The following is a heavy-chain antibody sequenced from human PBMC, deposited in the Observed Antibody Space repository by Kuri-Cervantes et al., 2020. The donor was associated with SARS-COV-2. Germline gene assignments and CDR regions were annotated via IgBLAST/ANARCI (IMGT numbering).Heavy chain of an antibody. D-gene: IGHD2-2*01. CDR3: ARDRGYCSSTSCFFDY. V-gene: IGHV3-21*01. CDR1: GFTFGDYA. J-gene: IGHJ4*02. Sequence: GESLKISCTASGFTFGDYAMNWVRQAPGKGLEWVSSVSSGGTSVYYADSLEGRFTISRDNSKNTLYLQTNSLRAEDTAVYYCARDRGYCSSTSCFFDYWGQGTLVTVSS. CDR2: VSSGGTSV.